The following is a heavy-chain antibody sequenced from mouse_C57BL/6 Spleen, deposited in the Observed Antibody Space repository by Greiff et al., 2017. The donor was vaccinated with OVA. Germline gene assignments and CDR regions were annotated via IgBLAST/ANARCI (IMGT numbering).Heavy chain of an antibody. J-gene: IGHJ4*01. CDR1: GFSFNTYA. CDR3: VRSSPGYEAMDY. V-gene: IGHV10-1*01. CDR2: IRSKSNNYAT. Sequence: EVKLVESGGGLVQPKGSLKLSCAASGFSFNTYAMNWVRQAPGKGLEWVARIRSKSNNYATYYADSVKDRFTISRDDSESMLYLQMNNLKTEDTAMYYCVRSSPGYEAMDYWGQGTSVTVSS.